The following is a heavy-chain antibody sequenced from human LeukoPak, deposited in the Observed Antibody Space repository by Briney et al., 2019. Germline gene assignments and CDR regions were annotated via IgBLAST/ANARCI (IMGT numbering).Heavy chain of an antibody. V-gene: IGHV4-34*01. CDR3: ARVAILWGSASYFDY. CDR1: GGSFSGCY. J-gene: IGHJ4*02. Sequence: PSETLSLTCAVYGGSFSGCYWSWIRQPPGKGLEWIGEINHSGSTNYNPSLKSRVTMSVDTSKNQFSLKLSSVTAADTAVYYCARVAILWGSASYFDYWGRGTLVTVSS. CDR2: INHSGST. D-gene: IGHD3-16*01.